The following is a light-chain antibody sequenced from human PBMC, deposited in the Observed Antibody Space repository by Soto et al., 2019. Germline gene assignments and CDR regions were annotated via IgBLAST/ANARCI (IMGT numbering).Light chain of an antibody. J-gene: IGKJ5*01. CDR3: QQDPNWLIT. CDR1: QSVSSY. V-gene: IGKV3-11*01. CDR2: DTS. Sequence: SHGNISSLSCKTASQSVSSYLAWFQQTPGQAPRLLIYDTSNRATGIPARFSGSGSGTDFTLTIISRQYADFVVYSYQQDPNWLITFGQGTLLEIK.